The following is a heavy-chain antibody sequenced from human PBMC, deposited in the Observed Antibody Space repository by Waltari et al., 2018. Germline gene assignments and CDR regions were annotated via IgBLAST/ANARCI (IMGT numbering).Heavy chain of an antibody. V-gene: IGHV3-30*18. CDR2: ISYDGSNK. CDR3: AKRVATIVGVVTKGAFDI. Sequence: QVQLVESGGGVVQPGRSLRLSCAASGFTFSSYGMHWVRQAPGKGLEWVAVISYDGSNKYYADSVKGRFTISRDNSKNTLYLQMNSLRAEDTAVYYCAKRVATIVGVVTKGAFDIWGQGTMVTVSS. D-gene: IGHD3-3*01. J-gene: IGHJ3*02. CDR1: GFTFSSYG.